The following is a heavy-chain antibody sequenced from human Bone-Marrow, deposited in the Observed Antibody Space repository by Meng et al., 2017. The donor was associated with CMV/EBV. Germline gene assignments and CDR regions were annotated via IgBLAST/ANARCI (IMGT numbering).Heavy chain of an antibody. V-gene: IGHV3-30*04. CDR2: ISYDGSNK. D-gene: IGHD6-19*01. CDR3: ARVQRLVRAGGFDY. Sequence: GESLKISCAASGFTFSSYAMHWVRQAPGKGLEWVAVISYDGSNKYYADSVKGRFTISRDNSKNTLYLQMNSLRAEDTAVYYCARVQRLVRAGGFDYWGQGTLVTFSS. J-gene: IGHJ4*02. CDR1: GFTFSSYA.